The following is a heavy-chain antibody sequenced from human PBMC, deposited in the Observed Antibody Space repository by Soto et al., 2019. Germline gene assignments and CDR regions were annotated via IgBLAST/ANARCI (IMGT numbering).Heavy chain of an antibody. CDR2: IWYDGSNK. CDR1: GFTFSSYG. CDR3: ARAMFGELLYLVPWIDY. V-gene: IGHV3-33*01. Sequence: GGSLRLSCAASGFTFSSYGMHWVRQAPGKGLEWVAVIWYDGSNKYYADSVKGRFTISRDNSKDALYLQMNSLRAEDTAVYYCARAMFGELLYLVPWIDYWGQGTLVTVSS. J-gene: IGHJ4*02. D-gene: IGHD3-10*02.